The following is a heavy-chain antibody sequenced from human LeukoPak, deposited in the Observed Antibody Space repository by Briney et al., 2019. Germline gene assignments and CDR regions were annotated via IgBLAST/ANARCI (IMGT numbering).Heavy chain of an antibody. J-gene: IGHJ4*02. D-gene: IGHD3-22*01. V-gene: IGHV3-23*01. Sequence: AGGSLRLSCAASGFTFSSYAMSWVRQAPGKGLEWVSAIRGSGGSTYYADSVKGRFTISRDNSKNTLYLQMNSLRAEDTAVYYCARRAGDYSHPYDYWGQGTLVTVSS. CDR1: GFTFSSYA. CDR3: ARRAGDYSHPYDY. CDR2: IRGSGGST.